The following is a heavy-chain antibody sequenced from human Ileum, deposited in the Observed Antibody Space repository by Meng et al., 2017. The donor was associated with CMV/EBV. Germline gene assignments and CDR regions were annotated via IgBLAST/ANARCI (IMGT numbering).Heavy chain of an antibody. V-gene: IGHV4-39*07. CDR1: GGSINSRSHY. CDR2: LYYSGYT. D-gene: IGHD3-3*01. Sequence: SETLSLTCNVSGGSINSRSHYWGWLRQPPGKGLEWIGALYYSGYTYYNPSLKSRLTISIDTSKNQLSLKVNTMTAADTAVYYCARLQSGYATFSFDSWGQGTLVTVSS. J-gene: IGHJ4*02. CDR3: ARLQSGYATFSFDS.